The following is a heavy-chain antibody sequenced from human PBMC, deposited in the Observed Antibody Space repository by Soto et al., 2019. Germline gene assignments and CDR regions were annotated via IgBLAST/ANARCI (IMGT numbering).Heavy chain of an antibody. CDR3: ARVPDY. CDR1: GGSISSYY. J-gene: IGHJ4*02. V-gene: IGHV4-59*12. Sequence: PSETLSLTCTVSGGSISSYYWSWIRQPPGKGLEWIGYIYHSGSTYYNPPLKSRVTISVDRSKNQFSLKLSSVTAADTAVYYCARVPDYWGQGTLVTVSS. CDR2: IYHSGST.